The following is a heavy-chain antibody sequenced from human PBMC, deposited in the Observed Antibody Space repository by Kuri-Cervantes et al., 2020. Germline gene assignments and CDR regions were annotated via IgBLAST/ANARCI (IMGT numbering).Heavy chain of an antibody. D-gene: IGHD3-22*01. Sequence: GESLKISCAASGFTFDDYGMSWVRQAPGKGLEWVSGINWNGGSTGYADSVKGRFTISRDNAKNSLYLQMNSLRAEDTALYYCARVLSYDSSGYYWDYWGQGTLVTVSS. CDR1: GFTFDDYG. CDR2: INWNGGST. J-gene: IGHJ4*02. V-gene: IGHV3-20*04. CDR3: ARVLSYDSSGYYWDY.